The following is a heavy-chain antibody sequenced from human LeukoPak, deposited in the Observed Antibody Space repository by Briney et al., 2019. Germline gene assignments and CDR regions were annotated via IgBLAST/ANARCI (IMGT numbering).Heavy chain of an antibody. D-gene: IGHD6-19*01. V-gene: IGHV1-69*13. CDR3: ARDPSSGWYGGDY. J-gene: IGHJ4*02. CDR1: GGTFSSYA. CDR2: IIPIFGTA. Sequence: ASVKVSCKASGGTFSSYAISWVRQAPGQGLEWMGGIIPIFGTANYAQKFQGRVTITADESTSTAYMELSSLRSEDTAVYYCARDPSSGWYGGDYWGQGTLVTVSS.